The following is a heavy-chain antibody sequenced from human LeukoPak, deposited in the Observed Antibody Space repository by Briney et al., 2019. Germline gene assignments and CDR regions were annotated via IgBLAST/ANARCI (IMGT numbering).Heavy chain of an antibody. CDR2: INSDGINT. V-gene: IGHV3-74*01. CDR3: ARDRGGGHMDV. D-gene: IGHD2-15*01. CDR1: GFTFSNYW. Sequence: GGSPRLSCAASGFTFSNYWMHWVRQAPGKGLVWVSRINSDGINTSYADSVKGRFTISRDNAKNTLNLQMNSLRAGDTAVYYCARDRGGGHMDVWGKGTTVTISS. J-gene: IGHJ6*03.